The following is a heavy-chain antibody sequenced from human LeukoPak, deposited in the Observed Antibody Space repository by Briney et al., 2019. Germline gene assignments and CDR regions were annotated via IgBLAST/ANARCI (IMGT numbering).Heavy chain of an antibody. CDR2: IYYSGST. CDR3: ARTGRLLEWFGPLGGFDY. CDR1: GGSISSGDYY. J-gene: IGHJ4*02. Sequence: SETLSLTCTVSGGSISSGDYYWSWIRQPPGKGLEWIGYIYYSGSTYYNPSLKSRVTISVDTSKNQFSLKLSSVTAADTAVYYCARTGRLLEWFGPLGGFDYWGQGTLVTVSS. V-gene: IGHV4-30-4*08. D-gene: IGHD3-3*01.